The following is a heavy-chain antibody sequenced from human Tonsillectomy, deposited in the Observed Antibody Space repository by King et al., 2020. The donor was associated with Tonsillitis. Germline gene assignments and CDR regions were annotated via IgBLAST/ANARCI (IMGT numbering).Heavy chain of an antibody. J-gene: IGHJ4*02. Sequence: VQLVESGGGVIQPGGSLRLSCAASRFTFSHYGMHWVRQAPGKGLEWVAFVENDAMTTSYADSVKGRFTISRDNSKNMVYLQMNSLRAEDTAVYYCAKNAYNNYGGDYWGQGTLVTVSS. CDR2: VENDAMTT. D-gene: IGHD4-11*01. CDR1: RFTFSHYG. CDR3: AKNAYNNYGGDY. V-gene: IGHV3-30*02.